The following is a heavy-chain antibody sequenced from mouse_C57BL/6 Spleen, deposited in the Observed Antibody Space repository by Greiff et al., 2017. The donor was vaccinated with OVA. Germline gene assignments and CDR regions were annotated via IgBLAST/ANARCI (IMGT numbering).Heavy chain of an antibody. V-gene: IGHV1-26*01. CDR2: INPNNGGT. CDR1: GYTFTDYY. Sequence: EVQLQQSGPELVKPGASVKISCKASGYTFTDYYMNWVKQSHGKSLEWIGDINPNNGGTSYNQKFKGKATLTVDKSSSTAYMELRSLTSEDSAVYYCARRDGSRCYFDYWGQGTTLTVSS. CDR3: ARRDGSRCYFDY. J-gene: IGHJ2*01. D-gene: IGHD1-1*01.